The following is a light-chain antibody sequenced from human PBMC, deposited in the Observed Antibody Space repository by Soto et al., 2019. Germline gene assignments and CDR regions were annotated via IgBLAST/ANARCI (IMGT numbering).Light chain of an antibody. J-gene: IGKJ1*01. V-gene: IGKV3-20*01. Sequence: EIVLTQSPGTLSLSPGERATLSCRASQSVSSAYLAWYQHKPGKHPTLLIYAASSRVTGIPDRFSGSGSGTDFTLTISRLEPEDFAVYYCQQYGSSSTWTFVQGTKVEIK. CDR2: AAS. CDR3: QQYGSSSTWT. CDR1: QSVSSAY.